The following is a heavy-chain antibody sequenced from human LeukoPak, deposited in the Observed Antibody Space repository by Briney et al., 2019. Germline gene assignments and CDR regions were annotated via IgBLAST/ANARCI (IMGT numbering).Heavy chain of an antibody. CDR1: GGSISSSSYY. CDR2: TYYSGST. V-gene: IGHV4-39*07. J-gene: IGHJ4*02. D-gene: IGHD5-18*01. Sequence: SETLSLTCTVSGGSISSSSYYWGWIRQPPGKGLEWIGSTYYSGSTNYNPSLKSRVTISVDTSKNQFSLKLSSVTAADTAVYYCARGWRDGTAMVYGYGYWGQGTLVTVSS. CDR3: ARGWRDGTAMVYGYGY.